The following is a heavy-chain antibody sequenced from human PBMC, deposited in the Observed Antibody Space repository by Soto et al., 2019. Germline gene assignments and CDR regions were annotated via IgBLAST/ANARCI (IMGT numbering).Heavy chain of an antibody. D-gene: IGHD3-16*01. CDR1: GFTFSGYD. Sequence: QVQLVESGGGVVQPGMSLRLSCADSGFTFSGYDMHWVRQAPGRGLEWVALISYLGTKTDYADSVKGRFTISRDNFKKTVSLQMESLRAEDSAVYFCARTDTGGTYFEFWGRGTLVTISS. CDR2: ISYLGTKT. J-gene: IGHJ4*02. V-gene: IGHV3-33*08. CDR3: ARTDTGGTYFEF.